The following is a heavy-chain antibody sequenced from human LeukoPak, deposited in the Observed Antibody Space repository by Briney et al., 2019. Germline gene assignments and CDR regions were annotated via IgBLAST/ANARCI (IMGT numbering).Heavy chain of an antibody. V-gene: IGHV4-59*11. CDR1: GAPISSHD. D-gene: IGHD3-22*01. J-gene: IGHJ4*02. CDR3: ARGSGYYFY. Sequence: PSETLSLTCTVSGAPISSHDWSWIWQPPGKGLEWIGYINHSGGTNYNPSLKSRVTISVDTSKNQFFLKLTSVTAADTAVYYCARGSGYYFYWGQGTLVTVSS. CDR2: INHSGGT.